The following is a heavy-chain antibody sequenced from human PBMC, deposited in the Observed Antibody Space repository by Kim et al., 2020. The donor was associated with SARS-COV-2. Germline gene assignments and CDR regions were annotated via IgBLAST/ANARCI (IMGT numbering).Heavy chain of an antibody. CDR2: ISYDGSNK. J-gene: IGHJ4*02. D-gene: IGHD1-26*01. CDR3: TRAKSGNYYTLIDY. V-gene: IGHV3-30-3*01. CDR1: GFTFSTYS. Sequence: GGSLRLSCAASGFTFSTYSMHWVRQAPGKGLEWVAVISYDGSNKYYADSVKGRFTISRHNSKNTLYLQMNSLRAENTAVYYWTRAKSGNYYTLIDYLGQGTLGTVRS.